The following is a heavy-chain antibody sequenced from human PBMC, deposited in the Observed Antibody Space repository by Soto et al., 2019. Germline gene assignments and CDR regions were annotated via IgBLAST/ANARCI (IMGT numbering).Heavy chain of an antibody. V-gene: IGHV3-74*01. CDR3: ARATGSEGYNS. Sequence: PGGSLRLSCAASGFTFNSYWMHWVRQAPGKGLMWVSRINNDGSSTSYADSVQGRFTISRDNAKHTLYLQMNSLRAEDTAVYYCARATGSEGYNSWGQGTLVTVSS. D-gene: IGHD2-15*01. CDR2: INNDGSST. CDR1: GFTFNSYW. J-gene: IGHJ5*02.